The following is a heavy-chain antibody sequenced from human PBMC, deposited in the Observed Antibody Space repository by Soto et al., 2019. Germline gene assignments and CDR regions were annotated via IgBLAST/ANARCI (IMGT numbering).Heavy chain of an antibody. CDR2: IYWDDDQ. Sequence: SXPTLFNPRHTLTLTCAFSGFSFIPNEMGVGWVRQPPGGALEWLALIYWDDDQRFNPSLKNRLTITKDTSKNQVVLTMANLDSVDTATYYCAVDFTTGYDIRGSFDYWGRGTLVTVSS. V-gene: IGHV2-5*02. CDR3: AVDFTTGYDIRGSFDY. J-gene: IGHJ4*01. D-gene: IGHD1-1*01. CDR1: GFSFIPNEMG.